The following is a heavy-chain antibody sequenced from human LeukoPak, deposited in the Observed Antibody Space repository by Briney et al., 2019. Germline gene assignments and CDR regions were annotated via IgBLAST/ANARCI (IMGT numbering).Heavy chain of an antibody. Sequence: GGSLRLSCAASGFTFSSYWMHWVRQAPGKGLVWVSRINSDGSSATYADSVKGRFTISRDNAKNTLYLQMNSLRAEDTAMYYCVRQYSYDSSGYYPWDYWGQGTLVTVSS. CDR1: GFTFSSYW. J-gene: IGHJ4*02. D-gene: IGHD3-22*01. V-gene: IGHV3-74*01. CDR2: INSDGSSA. CDR3: VRQYSYDSSGYYPWDY.